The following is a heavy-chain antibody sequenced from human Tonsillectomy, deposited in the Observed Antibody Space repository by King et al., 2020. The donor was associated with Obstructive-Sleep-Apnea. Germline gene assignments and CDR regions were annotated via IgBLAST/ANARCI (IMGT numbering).Heavy chain of an antibody. Sequence: VQLVESGGGCVQPGGSLRLSCAASGFTFRSYAMSWVRQAPGKGLDCVSVSSGSGCITYSEDSVRGRFTISRDNSKNTLFLQMNSLRAEDTAVYYCAKRGGTAMVTGYYYGMDVWGQGTTVTVSS. V-gene: IGHV3-23*04. CDR1: GFTFRSYA. D-gene: IGHD5-18*01. J-gene: IGHJ6*02. CDR3: AKRGGTAMVTGYYYGMDV. CDR2: SSGSGCIT.